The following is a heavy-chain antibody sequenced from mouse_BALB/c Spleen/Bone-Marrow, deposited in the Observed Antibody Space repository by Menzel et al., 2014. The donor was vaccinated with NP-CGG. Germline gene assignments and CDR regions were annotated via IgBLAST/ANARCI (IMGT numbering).Heavy chain of an antibody. CDR3: ARSIEYRPLTY. CDR1: GYSFTGYN. Sequence: VQLQQPGPGLEKPGASVKISCKASGYSFTGYNMNWVKQSNGKSLEWIGNIDPYYGGISYNQKFKDKATLTVDKSSSTAYMQLKSLTSEDSAVYYCARSIEYRPLTYWGQGTLVTVSA. J-gene: IGHJ3*01. D-gene: IGHD2-14*01. V-gene: IGHV1-39*01. CDR2: IDPYYGGI.